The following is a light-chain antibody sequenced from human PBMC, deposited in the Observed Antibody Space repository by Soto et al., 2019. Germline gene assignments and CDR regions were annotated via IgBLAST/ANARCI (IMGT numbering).Light chain of an antibody. CDR3: HQRSNWPRT. V-gene: IGKV3-11*01. CDR2: DAS. Sequence: DIVLTQSPATLSLFPGERATLSCRASQSVRTYLAWYQQKPGQAPRLLISDASKKATGIPDRFSGSGSGTDFTLTISSLEAEDSAVYYCHQRSNWPRTFGGGSKVEIK. J-gene: IGKJ4*01. CDR1: QSVRTY.